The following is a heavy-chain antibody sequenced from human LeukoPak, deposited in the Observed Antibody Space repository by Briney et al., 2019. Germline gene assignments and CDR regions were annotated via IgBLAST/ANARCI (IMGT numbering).Heavy chain of an antibody. CDR2: IYYSGST. CDR1: GGSISSYY. CDR3: ARHPQIVGATKYFDY. D-gene: IGHD1-26*01. J-gene: IGHJ4*02. Sequence: PSETLSLTCTVSGGSISSYYWSWIRQPPGKGLEWIGYIYYSGSTKYNPSLKSRVTISVDTSKNQFSLKLSPVTAADTAVYYCARHPQIVGATKYFDYWGQGTLITVSS. V-gene: IGHV4-59*08.